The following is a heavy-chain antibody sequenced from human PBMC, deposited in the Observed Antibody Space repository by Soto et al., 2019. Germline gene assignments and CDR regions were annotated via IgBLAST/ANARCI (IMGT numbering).Heavy chain of an antibody. V-gene: IGHV1-18*01. Sequence: ASVKVSCKASGYTFTSYGISWVRQAPGQGLEWMGWISAYNGNTNYAQKLQGRVTMTTDTSTSTAYMELRSLRSDDTAVYYCARGIYDFWSAYYTNHDAFDIWGQGTMVTVSS. CDR1: GYTFTSYG. J-gene: IGHJ3*02. CDR2: ISAYNGNT. CDR3: ARGIYDFWSAYYTNHDAFDI. D-gene: IGHD3-3*01.